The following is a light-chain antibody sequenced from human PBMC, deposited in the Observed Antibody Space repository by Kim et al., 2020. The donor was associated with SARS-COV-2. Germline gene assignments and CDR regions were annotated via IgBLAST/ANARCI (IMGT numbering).Light chain of an antibody. J-gene: IGKJ1*01. CDR2: HAS. Sequence: ASVGDRVTLTCRASQSISGWLAWYQQKPGKAPSLLIYHASNLQSGVPSRFSGSGSGTDFTLTISSLRPDDFATYYCQQYQSYPWTFGQGTKVDIK. V-gene: IGKV1-5*01. CDR3: QQYQSYPWT. CDR1: QSISGW.